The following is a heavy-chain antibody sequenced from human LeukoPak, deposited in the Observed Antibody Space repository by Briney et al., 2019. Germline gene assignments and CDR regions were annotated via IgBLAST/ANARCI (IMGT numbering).Heavy chain of an antibody. D-gene: IGHD3-10*01. Sequence: PSETLSLTCTVSGGSISRYYWSWIRRPPGKGLEWIGYIDDSGNTNYNPSLKSQVTISVDKSKNQSSLKLSFVTAADTAMYYCARSDYHNSGSHTVFDAFDIWGQGTRVTVSS. CDR2: IDDSGNT. CDR1: GGSISRYY. CDR3: ARSDYHNSGSHTVFDAFDI. J-gene: IGHJ3*02. V-gene: IGHV4-59*01.